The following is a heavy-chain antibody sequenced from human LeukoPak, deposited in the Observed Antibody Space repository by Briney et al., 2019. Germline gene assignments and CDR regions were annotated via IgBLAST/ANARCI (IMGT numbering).Heavy chain of an antibody. J-gene: IGHJ4*02. V-gene: IGHV4-30-4*08. Sequence: SETLSLTCTVSGGSISGGDYYWSWIRQPPGKGLEWIGYIYYSGSTYYNPSLKSRVTISADTSKNQFSLKLSSVTAADTAVYYCARVRVNWNYAFDNWGQGTLVTVSS. D-gene: IGHD1-7*01. CDR3: ARVRVNWNYAFDN. CDR1: GGSISGGDYY. CDR2: IYYSGST.